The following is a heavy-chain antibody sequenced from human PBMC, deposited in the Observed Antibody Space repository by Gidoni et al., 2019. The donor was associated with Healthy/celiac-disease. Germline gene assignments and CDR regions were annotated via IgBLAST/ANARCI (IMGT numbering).Heavy chain of an antibody. CDR2: SYHSGST. D-gene: IGHD3-10*01. Sequence: QLQLQESGPGLVTPSETLSLTCAVAGYSISSGYYWGWIRQPPGKGLEWIGSSYHSGSTYYNPSLKSRVTISVDTSKNQFSLKLSSVTAADTAVYDCAREAGDDAFDIWGQGTMVTVSS. CDR1: GYSISSGYY. J-gene: IGHJ3*02. CDR3: AREAGDDAFDI. V-gene: IGHV4-38-2*02.